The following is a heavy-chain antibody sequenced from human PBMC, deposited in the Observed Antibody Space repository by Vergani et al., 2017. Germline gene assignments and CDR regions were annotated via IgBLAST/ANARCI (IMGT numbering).Heavy chain of an antibody. Sequence: QVQLVQSGAEVKKPGSSVKVSCKASGGTFSSYAISWVRQAPGQGLEWMGGIIPIFGTANYAQKFQGRVTITADKSTSTAYMELSSLRSEDTAVYYCARDGPDYYYDSSGYYYGLRAFDIWGQGTMVTVSS. D-gene: IGHD3-22*01. CDR2: IIPIFGTA. CDR1: GGTFSSYA. J-gene: IGHJ3*02. V-gene: IGHV1-69*06. CDR3: ARDGPDYYYDSSGYYYGLRAFDI.